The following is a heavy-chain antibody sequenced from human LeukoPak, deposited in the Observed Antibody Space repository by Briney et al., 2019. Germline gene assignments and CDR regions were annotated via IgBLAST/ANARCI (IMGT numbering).Heavy chain of an antibody. CDR2: ISSSSTYI. CDR3: ARAPYDILTGYSGYFDY. J-gene: IGHJ4*02. D-gene: IGHD3-9*01. Sequence: GGSLRLSCAASGFTFSSYWMSWVRQAPEKGLEWVSSISSSSTYIYDADSVKGRFTISRDNAKNSLYLQMNSLRAEDTAVYYCARAPYDILTGYSGYFDYWGQGTLVTVSS. V-gene: IGHV3-21*01. CDR1: GFTFSSYW.